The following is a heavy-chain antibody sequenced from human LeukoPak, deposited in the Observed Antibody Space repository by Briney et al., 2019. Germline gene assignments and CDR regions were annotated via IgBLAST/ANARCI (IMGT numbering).Heavy chain of an antibody. D-gene: IGHD3-16*01. CDR1: GGSISSSSYY. V-gene: IGHV3-23*01. J-gene: IGHJ4*02. Sequence: PSETLSLTCTVSGGSISSSSYYWGWIRQPPGKGLAWVSTIRGSGESTHYADSVQGRFTISRDNSLYTVYLQMDSLRGDDTAVYYCAKDRISYTTSPGELCHWGQGTLVIVSS. CDR3: AKDRISYTTSPGELCH. CDR2: IRGSGEST.